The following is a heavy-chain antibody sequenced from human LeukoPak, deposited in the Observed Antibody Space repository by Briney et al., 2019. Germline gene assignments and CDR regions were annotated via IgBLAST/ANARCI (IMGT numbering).Heavy chain of an antibody. CDR3: ARVSRWFLAVAGYADF. D-gene: IGHD6-19*01. J-gene: IGHJ4*02. CDR1: GGSFSGYS. CDR2: TNHRGST. V-gene: IGHV4-34*01. Sequence: SETLSLTCAFSGGSFSGYSWSWIRQTPGQGLEWIGETNHRGSTNYNPSLKSRVTTSVDASKSQFYLKLSSVTAADTAVYYCARVSRWFLAVAGYADFWGQGTQVTVSS.